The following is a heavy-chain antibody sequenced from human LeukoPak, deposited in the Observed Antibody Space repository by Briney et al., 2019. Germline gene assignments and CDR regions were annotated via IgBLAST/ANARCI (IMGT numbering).Heavy chain of an antibody. CDR2: IYYSGST. CDR1: GGSISSSSYY. D-gene: IGHD3-10*01. J-gene: IGHJ5*02. V-gene: IGHV4-39*01. CDR3: ARHGNYYYGSGSYEDWFDP. Sequence: PSETLSLTCTVSGGSISSSSYYWGWIRQPPGKGLEWIGSIYYSGSTYYNPSLKSRVTISVDTSKNQFSLKLSSVTAADTAAYYCARHGNYYYGSGSYEDWFDPWGQGTLVTVSS.